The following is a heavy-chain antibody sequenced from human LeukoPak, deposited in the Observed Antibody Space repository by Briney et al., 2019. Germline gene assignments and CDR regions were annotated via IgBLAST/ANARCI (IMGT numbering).Heavy chain of an antibody. CDR1: GGSISSSPYY. V-gene: IGHV4-39*01. J-gene: IGHJ4*02. CDR3: ARLPLFSSDFNPSDY. CDR2: IYYSGST. D-gene: IGHD6-19*01. Sequence: PSETLSLTCTVSGGSISSSPYYWGWIRQPPGEGLGWIANIYYSGSTYYNPSLKSRVTISVDTSKNQFSLKLSSVTAADTAVYYCARLPLFSSDFNPSDYWGQGTLATVSS.